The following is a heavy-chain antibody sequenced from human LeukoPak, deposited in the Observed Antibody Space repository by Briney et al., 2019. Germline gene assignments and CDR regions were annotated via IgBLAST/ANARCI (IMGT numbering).Heavy chain of an antibody. CDR1: GGTFSRYA. Sequence: ASVKVSSKPSGGTFSRYAISWGRQAPGQGLEWMGRIIPIIGIVNYAQKFQSRVTITADKSTSTAYMELSSLRSEDTAVYYCARVPSGYTPNANYYYYGMDVWGQGTTVTVSS. CDR2: IIPIIGIV. D-gene: IGHD5-12*01. V-gene: IGHV1-69*04. J-gene: IGHJ6*02. CDR3: ARVPSGYTPNANYYYYGMDV.